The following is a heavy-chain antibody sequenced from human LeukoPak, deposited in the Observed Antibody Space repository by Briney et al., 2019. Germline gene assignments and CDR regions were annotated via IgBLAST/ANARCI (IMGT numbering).Heavy chain of an antibody. Sequence: PSETLSLTCTVSGGSISSYFWTWIRQPPGKGLEWIGYTYYTEKTVYNPSLKSRVTISMDTSKKQFSLKLSSVTAADTAMYYCATLTTVVSPFYFDYWGQGTLVTVSS. V-gene: IGHV4-59*08. D-gene: IGHD4-23*01. CDR2: TYYTEKT. CDR3: ATLTTVVSPFYFDY. CDR1: GGSISSYF. J-gene: IGHJ4*02.